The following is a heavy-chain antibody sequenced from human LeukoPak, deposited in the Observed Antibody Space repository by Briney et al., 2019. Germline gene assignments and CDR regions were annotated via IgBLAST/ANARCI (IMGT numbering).Heavy chain of an antibody. CDR1: GGSISSGDYY. Sequence: SQTLSLTCTVSGGSISSGDYYWSWIRQPPGKGLEWIGYIYYSGSTYYNPSLKSRDTISVDTSKNQFSLKLSSVTAADTAVYYCARAPCSSTSCLDAFDIWGQGTMVTVSS. CDR3: ARAPCSSTSCLDAFDI. J-gene: IGHJ3*02. CDR2: IYYSGST. V-gene: IGHV4-30-4*01. D-gene: IGHD2-2*01.